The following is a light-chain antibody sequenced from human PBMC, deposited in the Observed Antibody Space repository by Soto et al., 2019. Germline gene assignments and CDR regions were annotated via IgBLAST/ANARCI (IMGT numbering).Light chain of an antibody. V-gene: IGKV3D-15*01. CDR1: QSVSRY. CDR3: QQYNNWPQT. Sequence: EIVLTQSPGTLSLSLGERATLSCRASQSVSRYLAWYQQKPGQAPRLLIYDASTRATGIPDRFSGSGSGTDFTLTISGLQSEDFAVYYCQQYNNWPQTFGQGTKVDIK. CDR2: DAS. J-gene: IGKJ1*01.